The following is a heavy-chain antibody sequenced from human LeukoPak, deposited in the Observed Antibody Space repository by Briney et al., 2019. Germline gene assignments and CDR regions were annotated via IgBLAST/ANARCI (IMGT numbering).Heavy chain of an antibody. Sequence: ETLSLTCAVSGGSISSGGYSWSWIRQPPGKGLEWVSVISGNDGKTYYADSVKGRFTISRDNSKNTLYLHLNSLRAEDTAVYYCAKQGYTTSWLYFDYWGQGTLVTVSS. CDR1: GGSISSGGYS. D-gene: IGHD6-13*01. J-gene: IGHJ4*02. CDR3: AKQGYTTSWLYFDY. CDR2: ISGNDGKT. V-gene: IGHV3-23*01.